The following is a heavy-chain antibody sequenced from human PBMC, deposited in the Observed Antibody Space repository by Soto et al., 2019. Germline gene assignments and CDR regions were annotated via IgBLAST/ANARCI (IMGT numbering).Heavy chain of an antibody. J-gene: IGHJ4*02. V-gene: IGHV3-23*01. CDR1: GFTFSSYS. CDR3: AKKVNSGPGSQYFDY. D-gene: IGHD3-10*01. Sequence: GGSLRLSCAASGFTFSSYSMSWVRQAPGKGLEWVSGFRTSGDGGTTYYADSVKGRFTISRDNSKNMLFLQMNSLRAEDTAIYYCAKKVNSGPGSQYFDYWGQGXLVTVSS. CDR2: FRTSGDGGTT.